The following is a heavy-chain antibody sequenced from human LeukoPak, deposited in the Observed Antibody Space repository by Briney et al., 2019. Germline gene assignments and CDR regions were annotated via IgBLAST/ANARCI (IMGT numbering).Heavy chain of an antibody. CDR3: ARPLYYYGSSGYYRY. D-gene: IGHD3-22*01. V-gene: IGHV1-46*01. CDR2: INPSGGST. J-gene: IGHJ4*02. Sequence: ASVKVSCKASGCTFTSYYMHWVRQAPGQGLEWMGIINPSGGSTSYAQKFQGRVTMTRDTSTSTVYMELSSLRSEDTAVYYCARPLYYYGSSGYYRYWGQGTLVTVSS. CDR1: GCTFTSYY.